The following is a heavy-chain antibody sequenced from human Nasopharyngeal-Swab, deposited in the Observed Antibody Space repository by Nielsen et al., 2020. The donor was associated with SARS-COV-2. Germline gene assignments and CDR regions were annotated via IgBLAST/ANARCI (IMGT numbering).Heavy chain of an antibody. CDR2: IRSNIHGGTT. J-gene: IGHJ4*02. V-gene: IGHV3-49*03. CDR1: GFSFVDYA. Sequence: GESLKISCTASGFSFVDYAMSWFRQAPGKGLEWIAFIRSNIHGGTTEYAASVRGRFVMSRDDSKLIAYLLLNSLKTEDTGVYYCTRVLVAAGPMLDYWGQGTLVPSPQ. D-gene: IGHD6-13*01. CDR3: TRVLVAAGPMLDY.